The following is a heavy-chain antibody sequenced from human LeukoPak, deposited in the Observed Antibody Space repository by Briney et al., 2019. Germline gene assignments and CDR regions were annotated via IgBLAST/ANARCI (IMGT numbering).Heavy chain of an antibody. CDR2: ISWNSGSI. V-gene: IGHV3-9*01. CDR1: GFTFSSYG. Sequence: GRSLRPSCAASGFTFSSYGMHWVRQAPGKGLEWVSGISWNSGSIGYADSVKGRFTISRDNAKNSLYLQMNSLRAEDTALYYCAKVGSSGAFDIWGQGTMVTVSS. CDR3: AKVGSSGAFDI. D-gene: IGHD3-22*01. J-gene: IGHJ3*02.